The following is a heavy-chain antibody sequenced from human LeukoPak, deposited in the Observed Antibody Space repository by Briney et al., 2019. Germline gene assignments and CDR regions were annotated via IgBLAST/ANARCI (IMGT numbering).Heavy chain of an antibody. CDR1: GFTFSSYS. V-gene: IGHV3-66*01. J-gene: IGHJ4*02. CDR3: AMGTFGDPLAL. CDR2: FYRDGGI. Sequence: GGSLRLSCAASGFTFSSYSMNWVRQTPGKGLEWVSVFYRDGGIYYGDSVKGRFTISRDNSKNMVYLQMNSLRAEDTAVYYCAMGTFGDPLALWGQGTLVTVSS. D-gene: IGHD3-10*01.